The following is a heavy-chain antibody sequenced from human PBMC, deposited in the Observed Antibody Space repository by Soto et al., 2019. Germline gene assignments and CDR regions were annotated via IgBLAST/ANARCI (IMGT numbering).Heavy chain of an antibody. V-gene: IGHV3-30*18. CDR2: ISYDGSNK. CDR1: GFTFSSYG. J-gene: IGHJ4*02. CDR3: AKELAGDGYNFY. D-gene: IGHD5-12*01. Sequence: PGGSLRLSCAASGFTFSSYGMHWVRQAPGKGLEWVAVISYDGSNKYYADSVKGRFTISRDNSKNTLYLQMNSLRAEDTAVYYCAKELAGDGYNFYWGQGTLVTVSS.